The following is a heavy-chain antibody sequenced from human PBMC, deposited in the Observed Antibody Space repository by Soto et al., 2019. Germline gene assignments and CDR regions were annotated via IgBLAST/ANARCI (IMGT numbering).Heavy chain of an antibody. D-gene: IGHD3-3*01. J-gene: IGHJ5*02. Sequence: ASVKVSCKASGYTFTSYAMHWVRQAPGQRLEWMGWINAGNGNTKYSQKFQGRVTITRDTSASTAYMELSSLRSEDTAVYYCARDKLFTIFGVVITSNWFDPWGQGTLVTVS. CDR3: ARDKLFTIFGVVITSNWFDP. CDR1: GYTFTSYA. V-gene: IGHV1-3*01. CDR2: INAGNGNT.